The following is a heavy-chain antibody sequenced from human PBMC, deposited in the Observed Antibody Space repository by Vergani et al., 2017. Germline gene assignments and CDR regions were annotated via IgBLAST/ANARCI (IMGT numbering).Heavy chain of an antibody. J-gene: IGHJ3*02. D-gene: IGHD6-19*01. V-gene: IGHV4-31*03. CDR3: ARSQVWLYAFDI. Sequence: QVQLQESGPGLVKPSQTLSLTCTVSGGSISNGGYYWSWIRQHPGKGLEWIGYIYYSGSTYYNPSLKSRVIISIDTSKNQFSLKLRSVTAADTAVYYCARSQVWLYAFDIWGQGTMVTVSS. CDR2: IYYSGST. CDR1: GGSISNGGYY.